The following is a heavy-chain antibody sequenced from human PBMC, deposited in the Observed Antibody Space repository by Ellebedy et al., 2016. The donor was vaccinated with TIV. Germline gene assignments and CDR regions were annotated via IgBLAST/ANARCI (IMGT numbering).Heavy chain of an antibody. CDR3: ATARGDHGAFEI. Sequence: GESLKISCAASGFTFSPYAMAWVRQAPGKGLEWVSGIVGSGAQKYADSVKGRFTISRDNTKNLLYLQMNSLRAEDTAVYHCATARGDHGAFEIWGQGTMVTVSS. CDR1: GFTFSPYA. J-gene: IGHJ3*02. CDR2: IVGSGAQ. D-gene: IGHD3-10*01. V-gene: IGHV3-69-1*01.